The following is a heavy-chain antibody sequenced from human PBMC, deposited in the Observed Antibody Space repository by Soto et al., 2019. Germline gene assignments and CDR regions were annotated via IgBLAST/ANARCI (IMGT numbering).Heavy chain of an antibody. CDR1: GGSFSGYY. Sequence: QVQLQQWGAGLLKPSETLSLTCAVYGGSFSGYYWTWIRQAPGKGLEWIGEINHSGGTNYNSSLQPRVTISIATSNNQLSLILYSVTAADTAVYYCARDRQYYHFWSGYQNEGPYDMDVWGQGTTVTVPS. CDR2: INHSGGT. V-gene: IGHV4-34*02. D-gene: IGHD3-3*02. CDR3: ARDRQYYHFWSGYQNEGPYDMDV. J-gene: IGHJ6*02.